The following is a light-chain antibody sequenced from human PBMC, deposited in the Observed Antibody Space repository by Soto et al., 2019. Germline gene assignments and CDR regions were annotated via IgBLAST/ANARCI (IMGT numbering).Light chain of an antibody. CDR1: QSVGTS. J-gene: IGKJ5*01. CDR2: GAS. V-gene: IGKV3-15*01. CDR3: QQFKNWPPPIT. Sequence: EIVLTQSPATLSLSPGDRATLYCRASQSVGTSLAWYQQRPGQAPRLLIFGASARATGVPGRFAGSGSGTQFTLTISSLQSEDFAIYFCQQFKNWPPPITFGQGTRLEMK.